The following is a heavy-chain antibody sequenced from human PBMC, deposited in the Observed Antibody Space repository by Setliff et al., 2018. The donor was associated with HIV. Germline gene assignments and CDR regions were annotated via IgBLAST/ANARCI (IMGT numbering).Heavy chain of an antibody. J-gene: IGHJ4*01. Sequence: GGSLRLSCAASGFTFNTYAMSWVRQAPGKGLEWVSVISGSGGRTFYADSVKGRFTISRDNSKNTLYLQMNGLRVEDTAVYYCAKDGISGGAYPPYYFDYWGHGTLVTVSS. D-gene: IGHD2-15*01. CDR1: GFTFNTYA. CDR2: ISGSGGRT. V-gene: IGHV3-23*01. CDR3: AKDGISGGAYPPYYFDY.